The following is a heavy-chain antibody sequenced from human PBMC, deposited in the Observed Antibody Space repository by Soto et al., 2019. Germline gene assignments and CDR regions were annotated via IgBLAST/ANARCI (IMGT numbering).Heavy chain of an antibody. CDR3: ARAHGSGWGAFDI. Sequence: FPTCAFSGDSIRPGAHSGSWIRQPPGKGLEWIGYIYHSGSTYYNPSLKSRVTISVDRSKNQFSLKLSSVTAADTAVYYCARAHGSGWGAFDIWGKGTMVT. D-gene: IGHD3-10*01. CDR2: IYHSGST. CDR1: GDSIRPGAHS. J-gene: IGHJ3*02. V-gene: IGHV4-30-2*01.